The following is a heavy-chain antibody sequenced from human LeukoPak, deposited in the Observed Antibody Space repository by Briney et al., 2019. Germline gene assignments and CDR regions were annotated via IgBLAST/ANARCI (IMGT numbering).Heavy chain of an antibody. CDR1: GGSISSGGHY. CDR3: ASDYTYYYYGMDV. D-gene: IGHD2-2*02. V-gene: IGHV4-39*07. CDR2: INHSGST. Sequence: SETLSLTCTVSGGSISSGGHYWRWIRQPPGKGLEWMGEINHSGSTNYNPSLKSRVTISVDTSKNQFSLKLSSVTAADTAVYYCASDYTYYYYGMDVWGQGTTVTVSS. J-gene: IGHJ6*02.